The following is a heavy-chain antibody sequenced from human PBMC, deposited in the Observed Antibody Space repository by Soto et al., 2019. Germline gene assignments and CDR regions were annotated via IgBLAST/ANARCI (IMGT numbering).Heavy chain of an antibody. CDR1: GYIFVNYG. D-gene: IGHD3-9*01. V-gene: IGHV1-18*01. CDR2: ISAYNGNT. CDR3: ARDNDVLPGYHLDD. J-gene: IGHJ1*01. Sequence: GASVKVSCKASGYIFVNYGISWVRQAPGQGLEWMGWISAYNGNTKYAQEFQGRVTMTRDTSTSTAYMELGSLRSDDTAVYYCARDNDVLPGYHLDDWGQGTLVTVYS.